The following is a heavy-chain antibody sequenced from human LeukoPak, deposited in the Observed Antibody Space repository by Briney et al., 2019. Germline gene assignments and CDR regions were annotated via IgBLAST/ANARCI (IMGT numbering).Heavy chain of an antibody. J-gene: IGHJ4*02. D-gene: IGHD6-6*01. V-gene: IGHV4-61*02. Sequence: SETLSLTCTVSGGSISSGSYYWSWIRQPAGKGLEWLGRIYTSGSTNYNPSLKSRVTISVDTSKNQFSLKLSPVTAADTAVYYCARGPGGSSSSDFDYWGQGTLVTVSS. CDR3: ARGPGGSSSSDFDY. CDR1: GGSISSGSYY. CDR2: IYTSGST.